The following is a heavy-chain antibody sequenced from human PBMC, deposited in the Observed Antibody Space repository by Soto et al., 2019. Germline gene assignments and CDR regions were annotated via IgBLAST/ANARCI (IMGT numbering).Heavy chain of an antibody. J-gene: IGHJ4*02. CDR3: TLIYGSGSWGWYFHS. Sequence: QIPLRESAPSLVKPTEPLTLTCTFSGFSLTTTGLGVGWIRQPPGKALEWLAVVFWDDGERYSPSMKSRVTVAQDTSKNQVVLTITNRDPVDTASYYCTLIYGSGSWGWYFHSWGQGTLVTVSS. CDR1: GFSLTTTGLG. V-gene: IGHV2-5*02. CDR2: VFWDDGE. D-gene: IGHD1-26*01.